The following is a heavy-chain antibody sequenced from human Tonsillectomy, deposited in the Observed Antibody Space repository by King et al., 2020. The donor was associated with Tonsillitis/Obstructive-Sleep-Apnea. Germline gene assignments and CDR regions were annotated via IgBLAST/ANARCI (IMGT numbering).Heavy chain of an antibody. CDR3: ARAPSRYYHYMDV. CDR2: INPSGGST. V-gene: IGHV1-46*01. D-gene: IGHD3-9*01. Sequence: QLVQSGAEVKKPGASVKVSCKASGYTFTTYSMHWVRQAPGQGLEWMGVINPSGGSTSYAQKFQGRVTMTWDTSTTTVYMELSSLRSEDTAVYYCARAPSRYYHYMDVWGKGTTVTVSS. CDR1: GYTFTTYS. J-gene: IGHJ6*03.